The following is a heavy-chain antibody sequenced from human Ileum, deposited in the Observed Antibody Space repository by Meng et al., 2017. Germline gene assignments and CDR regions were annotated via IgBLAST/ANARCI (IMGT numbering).Heavy chain of an antibody. V-gene: IGHV5-51*01. CDR3: ARHPRNYHDGSGYYGDDTFDI. Sequence: GESLKISCKGSGYSFTNYWIGWVRQMPGKGLEWMGVLFPRNSDTSYSPSFQGQVTISADKSITTAYLQWSSLKVSDTAMYHCARHPRNYHDGSGYYGDDTFDIWGQGTMVTVSS. D-gene: IGHD3-22*01. CDR1: GYSFTNYW. J-gene: IGHJ3*02. CDR2: LFPRNSDT.